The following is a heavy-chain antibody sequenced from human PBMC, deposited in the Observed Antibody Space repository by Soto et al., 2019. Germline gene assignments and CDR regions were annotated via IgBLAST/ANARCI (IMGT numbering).Heavy chain of an antibody. D-gene: IGHD2-15*01. J-gene: IGHJ5*02. CDR1: GFTFSSYG. V-gene: IGHV3-33*01. Sequence: QVQLVESGGGVVQPGRSLRLSCAASGFTFSSYGMHWVRQAPGKGLEWVAVIWYDGSNKYYADSVKGRFTISRYNSKNTLYLQMNSLRAEDTAVYYCAREAAPALYCSGGSCYLFDPWGQGTLVTVSS. CDR3: AREAAPALYCSGGSCYLFDP. CDR2: IWYDGSNK.